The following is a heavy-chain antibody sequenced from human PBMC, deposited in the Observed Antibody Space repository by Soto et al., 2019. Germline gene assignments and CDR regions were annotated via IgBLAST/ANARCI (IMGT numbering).Heavy chain of an antibody. Sequence: GGSLRLSCAASGFTFSSYAMSWVRQAPGKGLEWVSAISGSGGSTYYADSVKGRFTISRDNSKNTLYLQMNSLRAEDTAVYYCAKSSEWGIVVVPAAMGDYYYMDVWGKGTTVTVSS. V-gene: IGHV3-23*01. CDR1: GFTFSSYA. J-gene: IGHJ6*03. D-gene: IGHD2-2*01. CDR2: ISGSGGST. CDR3: AKSSEWGIVVVPAAMGDYYYMDV.